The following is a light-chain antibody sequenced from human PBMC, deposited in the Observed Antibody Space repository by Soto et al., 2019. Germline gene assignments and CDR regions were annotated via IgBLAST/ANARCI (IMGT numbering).Light chain of an antibody. J-gene: IGLJ3*02. CDR1: TSDVGRYNY. CDR2: DVS. CDR3: NSYRTGTTWV. Sequence: QSALTQPASVSGSPGQSITISCTGTTSDVGRYNYVSWHQQHPGKAPKLLIFDVSNRPSGVSDRFSGSKSGNTASLTISGLQAEDEADYYCNSYRTGTTWVFGGGTQLTVL. V-gene: IGLV2-14*01.